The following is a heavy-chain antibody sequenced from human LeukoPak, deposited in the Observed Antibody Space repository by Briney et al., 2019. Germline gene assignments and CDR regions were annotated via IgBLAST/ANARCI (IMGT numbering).Heavy chain of an antibody. J-gene: IGHJ4*02. D-gene: IGHD3-3*01. V-gene: IGHV4-30-4*08. CDR3: ARVHSELWSRSLYYFDY. CDR2: IYYSGST. CDR1: GGSISSGDYY. Sequence: SETPSLTGTVSGGSISSGDYYWSWIRQPPGKGLEWIGYIYYSGSTYYNPSLKSRVTISVDTSKNQFSLKLSSVTAADTAVYYCARVHSELWSRSLYYFDYWGQGTLVTVSS.